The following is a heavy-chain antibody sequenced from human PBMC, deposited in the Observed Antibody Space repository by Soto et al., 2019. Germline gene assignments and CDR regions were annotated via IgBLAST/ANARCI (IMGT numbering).Heavy chain of an antibody. CDR3: ASRDGYNYFAFDI. CDR2: IIPIFGTA. Sequence: SVKVSCKASGGTFSSYAISWVRQAPGQGLEWMGGIIPIFGTANYAQKFQGRVTITADESTSTAYMELSSLRSEDTAVYYCASRDGYNYFAFDIWGQGTMVTVSS. D-gene: IGHD5-12*01. V-gene: IGHV1-69*13. J-gene: IGHJ3*02. CDR1: GGTFSSYA.